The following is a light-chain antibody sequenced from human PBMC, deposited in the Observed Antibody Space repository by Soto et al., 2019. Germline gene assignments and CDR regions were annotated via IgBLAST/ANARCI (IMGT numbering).Light chain of an antibody. CDR2: GSN. CDR3: ATWDDSRSGPV. J-gene: IGLJ3*02. Sequence: QSVLTQPPSASGTPGQRVTISCYGPSSSIGGNTVNWYRHVPGTAPKLLIYGSNQRPSGVPDRFSCSKSGTSASLAISGLQSEDEAVYFCATWDDSRSGPVFGGGTKVTVL. CDR1: SSSIGGNT. V-gene: IGLV1-44*01.